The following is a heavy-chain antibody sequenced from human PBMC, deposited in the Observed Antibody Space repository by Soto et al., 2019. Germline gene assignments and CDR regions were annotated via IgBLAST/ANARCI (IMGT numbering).Heavy chain of an antibody. D-gene: IGHD2-2*01. V-gene: IGHV3-21*01. CDR1: AFTFNNFP. Sequence: EVQLVESGGGLVKPGGSLRLSCVASAFTFNNFPMHWVRQAPGKGLQWLASITTTSTYKYYADSVKGRFSISRDNAKNSLYLELTNLRSEDTAVYYCARAKCSSTSCNHGMDVWGLGTTVTVSS. J-gene: IGHJ6*02. CDR2: ITTTSTYK. CDR3: ARAKCSSTSCNHGMDV.